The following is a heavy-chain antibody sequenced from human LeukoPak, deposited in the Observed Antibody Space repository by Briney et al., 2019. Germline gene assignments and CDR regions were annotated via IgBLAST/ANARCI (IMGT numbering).Heavy chain of an antibody. D-gene: IGHD3-10*01. Sequence: PGGSLRLSCEGSGFSFSSYWMTWVRQLPGKGPEWVANIRQDESEKYYVDSVKGRFTISRDNAKNSLYLQMNSLRAEDTAVYYCARVVWFGEFSYMDVWGKGTTVTVSS. CDR2: IRQDESEK. V-gene: IGHV3-7*01. CDR3: ARVVWFGEFSYMDV. J-gene: IGHJ6*03. CDR1: GFSFSSYW.